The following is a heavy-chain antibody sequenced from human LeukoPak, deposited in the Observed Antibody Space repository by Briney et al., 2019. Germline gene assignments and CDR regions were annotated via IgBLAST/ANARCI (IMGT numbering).Heavy chain of an antibody. CDR1: GYTFTSYY. D-gene: IGHD6-13*01. CDR2: INPSGGST. CDR3: ASHSYSSSFDN. V-gene: IGHV1-46*01. Sequence: ASVKVSCKASGYTFTSYYIHWVRQAPGQGLEWMGLINPSGGSTNYAQKFQGRVTMTRDKSISTAYLQWSSLRASDTAIYYCASHSYSSSFDNWGQGTLVTVSS. J-gene: IGHJ4*02.